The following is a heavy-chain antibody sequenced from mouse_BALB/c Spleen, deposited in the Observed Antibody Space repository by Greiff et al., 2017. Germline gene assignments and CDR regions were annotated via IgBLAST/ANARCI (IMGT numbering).Heavy chain of an antibody. CDR3: ARRHDYDGYAMDY. J-gene: IGHJ4*01. CDR2: IDPSDSET. CDR1: GYSFTSYW. D-gene: IGHD2-4*01. Sequence: QVQLKESGPQLVRPGASVKISCKASGYSFTSYWMHWVKQRPGQGLEWIGMIDPSDSETRLNQKFKDKATLTVDKSSSTAYMQLSSPTSEDSAVYYCARRHDYDGYAMDYWGQGTSVTVSS. V-gene: IGHV1S126*01.